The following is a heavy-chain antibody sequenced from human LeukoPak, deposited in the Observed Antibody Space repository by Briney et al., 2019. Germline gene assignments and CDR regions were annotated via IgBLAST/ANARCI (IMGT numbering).Heavy chain of an antibody. CDR1: GYSFTSYG. D-gene: IGHD3-16*02. CDR2: ISAYNGNT. V-gene: IGHV1-18*01. J-gene: IGHJ4*02. Sequence: GASVKVSCKASGYSFTSYGISWVRQAPGQGLEWMGWISAYNGNTNYAQKLQGRVTMTTDTSTSTAYMELRSLRSDDTAVYYCAIVRYVLGELSAFDYWGQGTLVTVSS. CDR3: AIVRYVLGELSAFDY.